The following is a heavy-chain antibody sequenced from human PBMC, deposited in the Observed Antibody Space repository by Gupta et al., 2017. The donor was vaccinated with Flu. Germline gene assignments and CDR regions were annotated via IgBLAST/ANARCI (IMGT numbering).Heavy chain of an antibody. J-gene: IGHJ4*02. CDR1: GFTFDDYA. Sequence: EVQLVESGGGLVQPGTSLRLSCAASGFTFDDYAMHWVRQAPGKGLEWVSGISWNSGSIGYADSVKGRFTISRDNAKNSLYLQMNSLRAEDTALYYCAKDRGGVLTRPLNWGQGTLVTVSS. D-gene: IGHD2-8*01. CDR3: AKDRGGVLTRPLN. V-gene: IGHV3-9*01. CDR2: ISWNSGSI.